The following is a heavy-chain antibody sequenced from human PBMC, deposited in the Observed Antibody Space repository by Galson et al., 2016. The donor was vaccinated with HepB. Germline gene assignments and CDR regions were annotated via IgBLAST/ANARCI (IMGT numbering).Heavy chain of an antibody. CDR3: AKDGFYDSSGYPSGYYYYMDV. D-gene: IGHD3-22*01. CDR2: ISFDGTYK. V-gene: IGHV3-30*18. J-gene: IGHJ6*03. CDR1: GFSFRSYG. Sequence: SLRLSCAASGFSFRSYGIHWVRQAPGKGLEWVAVISFDGTYKYYADSVKGRFIISRDNSKSTLHLQMNSLRPEDTSVYYCAKDGFYDSSGYPSGYYYYMDVWGKGTTVTVSS.